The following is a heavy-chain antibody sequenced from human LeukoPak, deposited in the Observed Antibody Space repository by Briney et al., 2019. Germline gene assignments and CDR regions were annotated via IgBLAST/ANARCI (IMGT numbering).Heavy chain of an antibody. D-gene: IGHD1-14*01. CDR3: ARSGTTFESDY. J-gene: IGHJ4*02. V-gene: IGHV3-30-3*01. CDR1: GFTFSSYA. Sequence: GRSLRLSCAASGFTFSSYAMHWVRQAPGKGLEWVAPISYDGSNQNYADSVKGRFTISRDNSNKSLHLQMDNLRAEDTAVYYCARSGTTFESDYWGQGTLVTVSS. CDR2: ISYDGSNQ.